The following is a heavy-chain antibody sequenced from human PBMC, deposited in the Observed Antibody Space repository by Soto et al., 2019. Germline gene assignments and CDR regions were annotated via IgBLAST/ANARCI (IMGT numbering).Heavy chain of an antibody. V-gene: IGHV3-64*01. CDR3: ARDYYMDV. Sequence: EVQLVDSGGGLVQPGGSLRLSCAASGFTFSSYAMHWVRQAPGKGLEYVSAISSNGGSTYYANSVKGRFTISRDNSKDTLYLQMGSLRAEDMAVYYCARDYYMDVWGKGTTVTVSS. J-gene: IGHJ6*03. CDR2: ISSNGGST. CDR1: GFTFSSYA.